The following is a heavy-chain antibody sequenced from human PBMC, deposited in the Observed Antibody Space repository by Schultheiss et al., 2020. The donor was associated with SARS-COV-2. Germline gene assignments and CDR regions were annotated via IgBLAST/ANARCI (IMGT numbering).Heavy chain of an antibody. CDR2: IYYSGST. J-gene: IGHJ4*02. V-gene: IGHV4-59*08. CDR3: ARHAIGAAGRYFDY. Sequence: SETLSLTCTVSGGSISSYYWSWIRQPPGKGLEWIGYIYYSGSTNYNPSLKSRVTISVDTSKNQFSLKLSSVTAADTAVYYCARHAIGAAGRYFDYWGQGTLVTVSS. D-gene: IGHD6-13*01. CDR1: GGSISSYY.